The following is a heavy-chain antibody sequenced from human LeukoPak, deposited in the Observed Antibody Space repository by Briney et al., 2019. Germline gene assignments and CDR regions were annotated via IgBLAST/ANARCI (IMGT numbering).Heavy chain of an antibody. V-gene: IGHV1-46*01. CDR1: GYTFTSYY. D-gene: IGHD3-22*01. CDR3: ARDPFYEGSGYYPDY. Sequence: ASVRVSCKSSGYTFTSYYMHWVRHAPGQGLEWMGIINPSGGSTNYAQTFQGRVTMTRDTSTSTLYMELSSLRSEDTAVYYCARDPFYEGSGYYPDYWGQGTLVTVSS. J-gene: IGHJ4*02. CDR2: INPSGGST.